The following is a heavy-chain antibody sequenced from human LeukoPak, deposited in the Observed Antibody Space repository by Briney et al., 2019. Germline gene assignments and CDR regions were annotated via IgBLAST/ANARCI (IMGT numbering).Heavy chain of an antibody. V-gene: IGHV5-51*01. J-gene: IGHJ4*02. CDR2: IYPADSDT. CDR1: GYSFTNYW. Sequence: GESLKISCKGSGYSFTNYWIGWVRQMPGKGLEWMGIIYPADSDTRYSPSFQGQVTISADKSISTAYLQWSSLKASDTAMYYCARWAQVAATLSLDYWGQGTLVTVSS. CDR3: ARWAQVAATLSLDY. D-gene: IGHD2-15*01.